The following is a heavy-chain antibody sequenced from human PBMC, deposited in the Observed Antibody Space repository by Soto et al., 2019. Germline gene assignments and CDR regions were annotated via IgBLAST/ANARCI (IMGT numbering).Heavy chain of an antibody. CDR1: GFTFSSYG. CDR2: IWYDGSNK. J-gene: IGHJ4*02. Sequence: GGSLRLSCAASGFTFSSYGMHWVRQAPGKGLEWVAVIWYDGSNKYYADSVKGRFTISRDNSKNTLYLQMNSLRAEDTAVYYCARDRPPYSSGWYNDYWGQGTLVTVSS. CDR3: ARDRPPYSSGWYNDY. D-gene: IGHD6-19*01. V-gene: IGHV3-33*01.